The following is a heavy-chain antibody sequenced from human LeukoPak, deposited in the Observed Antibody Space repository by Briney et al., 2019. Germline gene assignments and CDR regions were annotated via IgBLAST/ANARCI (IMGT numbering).Heavy chain of an antibody. V-gene: IGHV3-64D*06. Sequence: GRSLRLSCAASGFTFSNYAIHWVRQAPRKGLEYVSTISNNGDNTNYADSVEGRFTISRDNSKNTLYLQMSGLRPEDTAVYYCVKAAGSWYGYFDYWGQGTLVTVSS. J-gene: IGHJ4*02. CDR2: ISNNGDNT. D-gene: IGHD6-13*01. CDR1: GFTFSNYA. CDR3: VKAAGSWYGYFDY.